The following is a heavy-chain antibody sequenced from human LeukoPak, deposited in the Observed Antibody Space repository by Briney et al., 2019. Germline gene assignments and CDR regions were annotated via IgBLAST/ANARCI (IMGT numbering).Heavy chain of an antibody. CDR2: ISSSSSYI. J-gene: IGHJ4*02. D-gene: IGHD3-16*01. CDR3: ARGRGMAEKNYYFDY. Sequence: GGSLRLSCAASGFTFSSYSMNWVRQAPGKGLEWVSSISSSSSYIYYADSVKGRFTISRDNAKNSLYLQMNSLRAEDTAVYYCARGRGMAEKNYYFDYWGQGTLVTVPS. CDR1: GFTFSSYS. V-gene: IGHV3-21*01.